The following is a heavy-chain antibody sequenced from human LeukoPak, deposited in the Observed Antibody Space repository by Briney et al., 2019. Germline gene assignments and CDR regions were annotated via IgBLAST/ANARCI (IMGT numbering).Heavy chain of an antibody. CDR1: GGSISSSSYY. CDR3: ARCPPAGRATYYDFWSGYYPYSNWFDP. D-gene: IGHD3-3*01. CDR2: IYYSGST. J-gene: IGHJ5*02. Sequence: SETLSLTCTVSGGSISSSSYYWGWIRQPPGKGLEWIGSIYYSGSTYYNPSLKSRVTISVDTSKNQFSLKPSSVTAADTAVYYCARCPPAGRATYYDFWSGYYPYSNWFDPWGQGTLVTVSS. V-gene: IGHV4-39*07.